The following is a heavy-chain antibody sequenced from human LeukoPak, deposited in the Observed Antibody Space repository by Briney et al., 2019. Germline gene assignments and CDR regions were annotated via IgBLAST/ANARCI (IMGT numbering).Heavy chain of an antibody. CDR3: ARGPEWLVPGWWFDP. J-gene: IGHJ5*02. V-gene: IGHV4-39*01. D-gene: IGHD6-19*01. Sequence: SETLSLTCTVSGGSISSSSYSWGWIRQPPGKGLEWIGSIYYSGSTYYNPSLKSRVTISVDTSKNQFSLKLSSVTAADTAVYYCARGPEWLVPGWWFDPWGQGTLVTVSS. CDR2: IYYSGST. CDR1: GGSISSSSYS.